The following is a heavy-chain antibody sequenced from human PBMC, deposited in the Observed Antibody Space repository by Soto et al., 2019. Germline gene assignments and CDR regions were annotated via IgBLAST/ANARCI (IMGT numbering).Heavy chain of an antibody. Sequence: QVQLVQSGAEVKKPGASVKVSCKASGYTFTSYGISWVRQAPGQGLEWMGWISAYNGNTNYAQKLQGRVTMTTATSTSTDYMELRSLRSDDTAVYYCARGLECSSTSCHAWFGAKGYFDYWGQGTLVTVSS. CDR3: ARGLECSSTSCHAWFGAKGYFDY. CDR2: ISAYNGNT. CDR1: GYTFTSYG. V-gene: IGHV1-18*01. D-gene: IGHD2-2*01. J-gene: IGHJ4*02.